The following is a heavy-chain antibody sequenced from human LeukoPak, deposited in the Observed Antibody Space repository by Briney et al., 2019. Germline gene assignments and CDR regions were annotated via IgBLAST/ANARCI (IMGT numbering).Heavy chain of an antibody. J-gene: IGHJ4*02. CDR2: ITDSGGAT. D-gene: IGHD4-11*01. Sequence: GGSLRLSCAASGFTFSTYAMRWVRQAPGRGLEWVSSITDSGGATYYAASVRGRFTISRDNSKSTLYLQMSSLRAEHTAVYYCANSNYWYPNDYWGQGTLVTVSS. CDR1: GFTFSTYA. V-gene: IGHV3-23*01. CDR3: ANSNYWYPNDY.